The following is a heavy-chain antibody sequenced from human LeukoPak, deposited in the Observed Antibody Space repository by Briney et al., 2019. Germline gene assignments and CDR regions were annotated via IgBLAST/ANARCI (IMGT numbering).Heavy chain of an antibody. V-gene: IGHV3-23*01. D-gene: IGHD1-26*01. CDR2: ISGSGGST. Sequence: PGGSLRLSCAASGFTFSSYAMSWVRQAPGKGLEWVSAISGSGGSTYYADSVKGRFTISRDNSKNTLYLQMNSLRAEDTAVYYCAKDRLSYGSLGYGMDVWGQGTTVTVSS. CDR3: AKDRLSYGSLGYGMDV. CDR1: GFTFSSYA. J-gene: IGHJ6*02.